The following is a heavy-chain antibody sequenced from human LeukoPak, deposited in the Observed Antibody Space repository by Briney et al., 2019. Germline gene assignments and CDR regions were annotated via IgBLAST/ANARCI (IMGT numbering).Heavy chain of an antibody. CDR2: MTEVPSRK. J-gene: IGHJ4*02. CDR1: GFTSGVTFSDSA. V-gene: IGHV3-23*01. CDR3: AKDLSPDPLWPKPDY. D-gene: IGHD3-10*01. Sequence: PGGSLRLSCVASGFTSGVTFSDSAMCWVRQAPGKGLEWVSAMTEVPSRKLYADSVKGRFNIYRDNSKNTLYLQMNSLRAEDTAVYFCAKDLSPDPLWPKPDYWGQGTLVTVSS.